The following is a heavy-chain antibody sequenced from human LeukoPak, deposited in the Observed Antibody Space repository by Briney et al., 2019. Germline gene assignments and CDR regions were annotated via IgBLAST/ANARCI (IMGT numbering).Heavy chain of an antibody. CDR3: ARKGPVSWFGELQLGRFDP. V-gene: IGHV1-18*01. CDR1: GYTFTSYA. CDR2: ISADNGNT. D-gene: IGHD3-10*01. Sequence: ASVKASCKASGYTFTSYAISWVRQAPGQGLEWMGWISADNGNTDYAQRFQGRVTMTTDTSTSTAYMELRSLRSDDTAVYYCARKGPVSWFGELQLGRFDPWGQGTLVTVSS. J-gene: IGHJ5*02.